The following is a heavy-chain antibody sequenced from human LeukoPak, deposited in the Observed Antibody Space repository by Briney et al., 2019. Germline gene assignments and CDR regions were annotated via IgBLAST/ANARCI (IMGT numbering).Heavy chain of an antibody. D-gene: IGHD6-19*01. Sequence: PSAALSLTCTVSGGSISSNSYYWGWIRQPPGKGLEWIGSIYDSGSTYYNPSLKSRVTISVDTSKNQFSLKLRSVTAADTAVYYCARIAVAEDYYFDYWGQGTLVTVYS. V-gene: IGHV4-39*01. CDR2: IYDSGST. CDR3: ARIAVAEDYYFDY. J-gene: IGHJ4*02. CDR1: GGSISSNSYY.